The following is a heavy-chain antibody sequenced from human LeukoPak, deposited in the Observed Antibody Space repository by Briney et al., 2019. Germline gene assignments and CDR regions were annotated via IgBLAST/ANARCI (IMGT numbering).Heavy chain of an antibody. Sequence: GGSLRLSCAASGFTFSRYSMNWVRQARGKGVEGVSTISSSSSYIYYADSVKGGFTISRDNAKNSLYLQMNSLRAEDTAVYYCARDEGFDYWGQGTLVTVSS. CDR1: GFTFSRYS. CDR3: ARDEGFDY. V-gene: IGHV3-21*01. CDR2: ISSSSSYI. J-gene: IGHJ4*02.